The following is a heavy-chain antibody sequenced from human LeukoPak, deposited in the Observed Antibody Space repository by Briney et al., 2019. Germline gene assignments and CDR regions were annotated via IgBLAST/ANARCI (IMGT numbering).Heavy chain of an antibody. CDR1: GFTFNKFY. CDR3: AKRSGYMGYTDYDDY. V-gene: IGHV3-7*05. J-gene: IGHJ4*02. CDR2: IKQDGSER. Sequence: PGGSLRLSCAASGFTFNKFYMGCVRQAPGKGLEWVANIKQDGSERSYVDSVKGRFTISRDNAKNSLYLQLDSLRAEDTAVYYCAKRSGYMGYTDYDDYWGQGTLVTVSS. D-gene: IGHD5-12*01.